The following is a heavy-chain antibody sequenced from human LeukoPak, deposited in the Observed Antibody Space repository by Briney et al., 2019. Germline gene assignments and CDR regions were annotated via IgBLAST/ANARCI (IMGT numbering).Heavy chain of an antibody. V-gene: IGHV4-61*09. Sequence: SQTLSLTCTVSGGSISSGSYYWSWIRQPAGKGLEWIGEINHSGSTNYNPSLKSRVTISVDTSKNQFSLKLSSVTAADTAVYYCARGQRSPYYYGSGKSGFDPWGQGTLVTVSS. J-gene: IGHJ5*02. CDR1: GGSISSGSYY. CDR2: INHSGST. D-gene: IGHD3-10*01. CDR3: ARGQRSPYYYGSGKSGFDP.